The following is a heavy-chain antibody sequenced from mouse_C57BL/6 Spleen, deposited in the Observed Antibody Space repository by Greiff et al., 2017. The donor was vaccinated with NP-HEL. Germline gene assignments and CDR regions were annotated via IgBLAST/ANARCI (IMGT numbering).Heavy chain of an antibody. J-gene: IGHJ4*01. CDR2: IWSGGST. V-gene: IGHV2-2*01. CDR3: ARRYENYYAMYY. Sequence: QVQLQQSGPGLVQPSQSLSITCTVSGFSLTSYGVHWVRQSPGKGLEWLGVIWSGGSTDYNAAFISRLSISKDNSKSQVFFTMNSLQADDTAIYYCARRYENYYAMYYWGQGTSVTVSS. CDR1: GFSLTSYG. D-gene: IGHD2-3*01.